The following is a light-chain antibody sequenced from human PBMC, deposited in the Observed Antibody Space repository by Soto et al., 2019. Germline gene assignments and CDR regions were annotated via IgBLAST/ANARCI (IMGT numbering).Light chain of an antibody. CDR3: NSYTSNTTYV. CDR1: SSDVGAFNY. V-gene: IGLV2-14*03. CDR2: DVS. J-gene: IGLJ1*01. Sequence: QSALTQPASVSGSPGQAITISCSGTSSDVGAFNYVSWYQQHPGKAPKLMIYDVSNRPSGVPNRFSGSKSGNTASLTISGLRAEDEADYYCNSYTSNTTYVFGTGTKVTVL.